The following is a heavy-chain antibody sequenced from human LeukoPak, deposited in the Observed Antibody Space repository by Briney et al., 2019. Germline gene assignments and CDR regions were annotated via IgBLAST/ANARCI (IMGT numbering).Heavy chain of an antibody. Sequence: SETLSLTCAVYGGSFSGYYWSWIRQPPGKGLEWIGEINHSGSTNYNPSLKSRVTISVDTSKNQFSLKLSSVTAADTAVYYCARRVGAKGLGYWGQGTLVTVSS. CDR2: INHSGST. V-gene: IGHV4-34*01. J-gene: IGHJ4*02. CDR1: GGSFSGYY. CDR3: ARRVGAKGLGY. D-gene: IGHD1-26*01.